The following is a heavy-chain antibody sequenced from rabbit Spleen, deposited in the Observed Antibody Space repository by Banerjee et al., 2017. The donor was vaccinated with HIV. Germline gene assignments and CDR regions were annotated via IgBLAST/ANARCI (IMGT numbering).Heavy chain of an antibody. CDR3: AKDLPGAIGWNFYL. Sequence: QSLEESGGDMVKPGASLTLTCTASGFSLSSNYYICWVRQAPGKGLEWIGCIYPDGSGSTVYATWANGRFTISRASSTTVALQMTSLTAADTATYFCAKDLPGAIGWNFYLWGPGTLVTVS. J-gene: IGHJ4*01. CDR1: GFSLSSNYY. D-gene: IGHD3-1*01. CDR2: IYPDGSGST. V-gene: IGHV1S40*01.